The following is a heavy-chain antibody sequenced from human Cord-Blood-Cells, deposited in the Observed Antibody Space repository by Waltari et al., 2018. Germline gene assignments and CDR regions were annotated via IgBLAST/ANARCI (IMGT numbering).Heavy chain of an antibody. D-gene: IGHD1-26*01. Sequence: QVQLVQSGAEVKKPGASVKVSCKVSGYTLTELSMHWVRQAPGKGLEWMGGFEPEDGETIYAQKFQGRVTLTKDTSTDTAYMELSSLRSEDTAVYYCATELGGSGSFDYWGQGTLVTVSS. J-gene: IGHJ4*02. CDR3: ATELGGSGSFDY. CDR2: FEPEDGET. CDR1: GYTLTELS. V-gene: IGHV1-24*01.